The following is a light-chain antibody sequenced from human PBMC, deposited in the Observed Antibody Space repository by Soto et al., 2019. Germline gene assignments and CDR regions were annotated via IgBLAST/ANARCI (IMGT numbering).Light chain of an antibody. J-gene: IGLJ2*01. CDR3: AAWDDSLSGPWVV. V-gene: IGLV1-47*01. CDR2: RNN. Sequence: QSVLTHPPSASGTPGQRVTISCSGSSSNIGSNYVYWYQQLPGTAPKLLIYRNNQRPSGVPDRFSGSKSGTSASLAISGLRSEDEADYYCAAWDDSLSGPWVVFGGGTKLTVL. CDR1: SSNIGSNY.